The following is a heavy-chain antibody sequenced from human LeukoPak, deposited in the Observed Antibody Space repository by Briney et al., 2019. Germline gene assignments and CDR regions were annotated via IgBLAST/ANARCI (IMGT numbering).Heavy chain of an antibody. V-gene: IGHV3-30-3*01. J-gene: IGHJ4*02. CDR3: ARDSCSGGSCYSPNYFDY. CDR2: ISYDGSNK. CDR1: GFTFSSYS. Sequence: GGSLRLSCAASGFTFSSYSMHWVRQAPGKGLEWVAVISYDGSNKYYADSVKGRFTISRDNSKNTLYLQMNSLRAEDTAVYYCARDSCSGGSCYSPNYFDYWGQGTLVTVSS. D-gene: IGHD2-15*01.